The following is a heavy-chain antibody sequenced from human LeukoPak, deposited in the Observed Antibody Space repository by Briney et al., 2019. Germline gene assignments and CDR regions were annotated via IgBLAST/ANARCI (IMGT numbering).Heavy chain of an antibody. CDR3: ARDVWELTKFDY. J-gene: IGHJ4*02. V-gene: IGHV4-38-2*02. CDR1: GYSISSGYY. Sequence: SETLSLTCTVSGYSISSGYYWGWIRQPPGKGLECLGSIYHSGSTYYNPSLKSRVTISVDTSKNQFSLKLNSVTAADTAVYYCARDVWELTKFDYWGQGTLVTVST. D-gene: IGHD1-26*01. CDR2: IYHSGST.